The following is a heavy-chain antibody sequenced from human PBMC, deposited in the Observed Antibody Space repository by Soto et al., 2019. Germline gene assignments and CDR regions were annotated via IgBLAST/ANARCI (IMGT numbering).Heavy chain of an antibody. J-gene: IGHJ4*02. CDR2: IIPIFGTA. CDR3: ARGYPGITGTGSDY. Sequence: SVKVSCKASGGTFSSYAISWVRQAPGQGLEWMGGIIPIFGTANYAQKFQGRVTITADESTSTAYMELSSLRSEDTAVYYCARGYPGITGTGSDYWGQGTLVTVSS. D-gene: IGHD1-7*01. CDR1: GGTFSSYA. V-gene: IGHV1-69*13.